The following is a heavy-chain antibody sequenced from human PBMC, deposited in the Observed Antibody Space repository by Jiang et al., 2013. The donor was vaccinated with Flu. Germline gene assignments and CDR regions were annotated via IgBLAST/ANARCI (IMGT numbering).Heavy chain of an antibody. J-gene: IGHJ4*02. V-gene: IGHV3-30*10. CDR2: ISEDGSNK. D-gene: IGHD6-6*01. CDR1: SIHA. Sequence: SIHAMHWVRQAPGKGLEWVAFISEDGSNKYYTDSVKGRFTISRDNFKNTLYLQMDGLRAEDTAVYYCVRESIAPHWGQGTLVTVSS. CDR3: VRESIAPH.